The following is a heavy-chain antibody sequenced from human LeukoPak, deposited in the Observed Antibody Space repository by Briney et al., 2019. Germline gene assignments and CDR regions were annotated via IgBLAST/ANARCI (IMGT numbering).Heavy chain of an antibody. Sequence: GRSLRLSCAASGFTVSSTYMTWVRQAPGKGLEWVSAIYSGGTTYYADSVKGRFTISRDTSKNMVYLQLNSLRGEDTAVYYCARARYCSGGSCYSFDYWGQGTLVTVSS. CDR3: ARARYCSGGSCYSFDY. D-gene: IGHD2-15*01. CDR2: IYSGGTT. V-gene: IGHV3-66*01. J-gene: IGHJ4*02. CDR1: GFTVSSTY.